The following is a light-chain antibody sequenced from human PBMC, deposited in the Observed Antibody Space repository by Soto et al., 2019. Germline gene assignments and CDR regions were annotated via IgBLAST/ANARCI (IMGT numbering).Light chain of an antibody. J-gene: IGKJ2*01. Sequence: DIQMTQSPSSLSASVGDRVTITCRATQGISNYLAWYQQKPGKVPKLLIYAASTLQSGVPSRFSGSGSGTDFTLTISSLQPEDVAVYFCQHRSDWPRITFGQGTKLEIK. V-gene: IGKV1-27*01. CDR1: QGISNY. CDR3: QHRSDWPRIT. CDR2: AAS.